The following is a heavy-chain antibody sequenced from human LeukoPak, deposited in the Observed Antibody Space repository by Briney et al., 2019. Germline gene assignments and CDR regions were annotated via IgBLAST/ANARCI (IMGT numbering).Heavy chain of an antibody. CDR1: GYSISSGYY. CDR3: AKDMGDVLRYFDSEY. V-gene: IGHV4-38-2*02. CDR2: IYHSGST. J-gene: IGHJ4*02. D-gene: IGHD3-9*01. Sequence: SETLSLTCTVSGYSISSGYYWGWIRQPPGKGLEGIGSIYHSGSTYYNPSLKSRVTISVDTSKNQFSLKLSSVTAADTALYYCAKDMGDVLRYFDSEYWGQGTLVTVSS.